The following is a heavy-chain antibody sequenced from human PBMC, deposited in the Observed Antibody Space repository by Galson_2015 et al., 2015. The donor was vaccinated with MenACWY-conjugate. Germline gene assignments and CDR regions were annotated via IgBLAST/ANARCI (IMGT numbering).Heavy chain of an antibody. CDR3: AGRNSSGGRGDCDY. CDR2: INPSSGTT. D-gene: IGHD2-15*01. CDR1: GYTSTTDS. Sequence: SVKVSCKASGYTSTTDSIHWVRQAPGQGLEWMGRINPSSGTTTYAQKFQGRVTMTRDTSYMELYSLRSEDTAVYYCAGRNSSGGRGDCDYWGQGTLVTVSS. J-gene: IGHJ4*02. V-gene: IGHV1-46*01.